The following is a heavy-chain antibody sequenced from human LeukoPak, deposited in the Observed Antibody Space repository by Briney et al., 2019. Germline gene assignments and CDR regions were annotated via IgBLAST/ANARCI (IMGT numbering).Heavy chain of an antibody. D-gene: IGHD3-3*01. CDR3: ATSRQDFWSGYYGDFDY. V-gene: IGHV3-23*01. J-gene: IGHJ4*02. Sequence: GGSLRLSCAASGFTFSSYAMSWVRQAPGKGLEWVSAISGSGGSTYYADSVKGRFTISRDNSKNTLYLQMNSLRAEDTAVYYCATSRQDFWSGYYGDFDYWGQGTLVTVSS. CDR2: ISGSGGST. CDR1: GFTFSSYA.